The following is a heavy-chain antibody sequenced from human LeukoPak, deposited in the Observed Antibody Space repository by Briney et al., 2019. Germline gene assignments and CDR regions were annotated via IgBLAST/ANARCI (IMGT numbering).Heavy chain of an antibody. CDR2: ISSSGSRI. CDR3: ARVSTVVTRHAFDI. V-gene: IGHV3-11*01. Sequence: GGSLRLSCAASGFTFSDYYMSWIRQAPGKGLEGVSYISSSGSRIFYADSVKGRFTISRDNAKNSLYLQMNSLRAEDTAVYYCARVSTVVTRHAFDIWGQGTMVTVSS. CDR1: GFTFSDYY. J-gene: IGHJ3*02. D-gene: IGHD4-23*01.